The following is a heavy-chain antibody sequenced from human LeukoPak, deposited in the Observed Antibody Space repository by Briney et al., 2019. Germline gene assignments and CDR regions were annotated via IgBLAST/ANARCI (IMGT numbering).Heavy chain of an antibody. CDR2: ISGSGGST. Sequence: GGSLRLSCAASGFTFSSYAMSWVRQAPGKGLEWVPAISGSGGSTYYADSVKGRFTISRDNSKNTLYLQMNSLRAEDTAVYYCARGGGGSRPLDYWGQGTLVTVSS. CDR1: GFTFSSYA. D-gene: IGHD2-15*01. CDR3: ARGGGGSRPLDY. J-gene: IGHJ4*02. V-gene: IGHV3-23*01.